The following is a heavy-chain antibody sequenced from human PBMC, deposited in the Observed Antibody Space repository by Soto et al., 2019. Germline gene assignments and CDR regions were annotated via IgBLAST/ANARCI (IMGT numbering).Heavy chain of an antibody. D-gene: IGHD1-1*01. CDR2: INHSGTT. J-gene: IGHJ5*02. CDR3: ARGWRFDP. Sequence: PSETLSLTCVGYGGSFSGYQWNWIRQSPGQGLEWIGEINHSGTTKYNPSLESRINLSVDTSKKQFSLKMFSVTAADTAIYYCARGWRFDPWGQGTQVTVSS. CDR1: GGSFSGYQ. V-gene: IGHV4-34*01.